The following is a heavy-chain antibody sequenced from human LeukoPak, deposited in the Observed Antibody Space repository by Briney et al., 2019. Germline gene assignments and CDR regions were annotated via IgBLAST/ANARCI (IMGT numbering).Heavy chain of an antibody. CDR2: ISSSSSYI. D-gene: IGHD4-11*01. Sequence: GGSLRLSCAASGFTFSRYSMNWVRQAPGKGLEWVSSISSSSSYIYYADSVKGRFTISRDNAKNSLYLQMNSLRAEDTAVYYCARDDYSNPVFDYWGQGTLVTVSS. J-gene: IGHJ4*02. CDR1: GFTFSRYS. V-gene: IGHV3-21*01. CDR3: ARDDYSNPVFDY.